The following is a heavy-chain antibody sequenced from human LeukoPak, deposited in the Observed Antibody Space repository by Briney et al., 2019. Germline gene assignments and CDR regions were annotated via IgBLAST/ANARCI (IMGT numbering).Heavy chain of an antibody. CDR3: ARLGGGSYYSKFNFDY. CDR2: SNSGSTI. D-gene: IGHD2-15*01. V-gene: IGHV3-11*01. J-gene: IGHJ4*02. Sequence: SNSGSTIYYADPVKGRFTISRDNAKNSLFLQMNSLRAEDTAVYYCARLGGGSYYSKFNFDYWGQGTLVTVSS.